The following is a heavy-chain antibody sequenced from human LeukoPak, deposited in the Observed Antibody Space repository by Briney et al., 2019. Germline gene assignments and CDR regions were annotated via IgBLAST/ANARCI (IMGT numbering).Heavy chain of an antibody. CDR3: ARGPIAARFGYYYMDV. CDR1: GYTFTGYY. J-gene: IGHJ6*03. CDR2: INPNSGGT. V-gene: IGHV1-2*02. Sequence: GASAKVSCKASGYTFTGYYMHWVRQAPGQGLEWMGWINPNSGGTNYAQKFQGRVTMTRDTSISTAYMELSRLRSDDTAVYYCARGPIAARFGYYYMDVWGKGTTVTVSS. D-gene: IGHD6-6*01.